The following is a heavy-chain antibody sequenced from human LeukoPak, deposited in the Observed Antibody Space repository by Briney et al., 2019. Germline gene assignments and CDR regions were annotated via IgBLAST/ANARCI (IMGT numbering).Heavy chain of an antibody. CDR1: GSRFTSYW. CDR2: SYPGDSDT. CDR3: ARRMDDSRGYYYVGFDY. J-gene: IGHJ4*02. D-gene: IGHD3-22*01. V-gene: IGHV5-51*01. Sequence: GEXLKISLKGSGSRFTSYWIGWGRAKPGKGVEWRGISYPGDSDTRYSPSFEGEVTISDAKSSSTAKQQWSSRRAADTAMYYCARRMDDSRGYYYVGFDYWGQGPLVPVSS.